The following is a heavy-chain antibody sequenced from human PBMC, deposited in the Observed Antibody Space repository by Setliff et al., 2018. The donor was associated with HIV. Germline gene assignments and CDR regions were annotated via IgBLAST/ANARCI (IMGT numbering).Heavy chain of an antibody. D-gene: IGHD1-1*01. J-gene: IGHJ6*03. V-gene: IGHV4-59*01. CDR2: IHYSGSS. CDR3: ARFQAWQLGRRGGYYYYMDV. CDR1: GGAISGYY. Sequence: SETLSLTCTVSGGAISGYYWSWVRQPPEKRLELIGFIHYSGSSDYNPSLKSRITISVDMSRNQFSLVLSSVTAADTAVYYCARFQAWQLGRRGGYYYYMDVWGKGTTVTVSS.